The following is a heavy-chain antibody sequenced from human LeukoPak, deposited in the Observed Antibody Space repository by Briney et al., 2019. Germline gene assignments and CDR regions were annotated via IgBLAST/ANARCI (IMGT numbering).Heavy chain of an antibody. J-gene: IGHJ6*03. CDR2: ISYDGSNK. CDR3: AKPPVRGVSESNYYMDV. CDR1: GFTFSSYA. Sequence: PGGSLRLSCAASGFTFSSYAMHWVRQAPGKGLEWVAVISYDGSNKYYAGSVKGRFTISRDNSKNTLYLQMNSLRAEDTAVYYCAKPPVRGVSESNYYMDVWGKRTTVTISS. D-gene: IGHD3-10*01. V-gene: IGHV3-30*04.